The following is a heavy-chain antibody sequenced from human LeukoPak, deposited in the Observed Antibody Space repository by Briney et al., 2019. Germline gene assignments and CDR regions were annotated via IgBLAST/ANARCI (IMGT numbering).Heavy chain of an antibody. J-gene: IGHJ4*02. CDR2: ISAYNGNT. V-gene: IGHV1-18*01. CDR3: ARDQEGFDY. CDR1: GYTFTSYG. Sequence: GASVKVSCKASGYTFTSYGISGVRQAPGQGLEWMGWISAYNGNTNYAQKFQGRVTVTRDTSTSTVHMELSGLRSEDTAVYYCARDQEGFDYWGQGTLVTVSS.